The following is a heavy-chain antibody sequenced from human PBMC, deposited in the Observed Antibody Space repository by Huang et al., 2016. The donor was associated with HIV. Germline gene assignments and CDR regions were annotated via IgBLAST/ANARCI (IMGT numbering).Heavy chain of an antibody. J-gene: IGHJ5*01. Sequence: QITLKESGPTLVKPTQTLTLTCTFSGFSLSTSGEGVGWFRPPPGKALEWLAFVYWDDDRRYSPSLKNRLTITKEMFKNQVVLTMTDMDPVDTGTYYCAHKAPANNYFDPWGQGTLVTVSS. CDR2: VYWDDDR. CDR1: GFSLSTSGEG. V-gene: IGHV2-5*02. CDR3: AHKAPANNYFDP.